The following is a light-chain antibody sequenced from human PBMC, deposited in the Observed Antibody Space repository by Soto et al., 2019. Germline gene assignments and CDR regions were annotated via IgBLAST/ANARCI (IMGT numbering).Light chain of an antibody. Sequence: QSVLTQPPSASGSPGQSVTISCTGTSSDVGGYNYVSWYQQHPGKAPKLMIYEVSKRPSGVPDRFSGSKSGHTASLTVSGLQAEDEADYYCSSYAGSLYDLGTGTKVTV. CDR1: SSDVGGYNY. CDR3: SSYAGSLYD. CDR2: EVS. J-gene: IGLJ1*01. V-gene: IGLV2-8*01.